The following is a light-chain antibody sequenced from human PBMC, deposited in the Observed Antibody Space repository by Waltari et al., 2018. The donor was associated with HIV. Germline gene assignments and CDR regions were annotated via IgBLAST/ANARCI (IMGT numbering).Light chain of an antibody. Sequence: DVQMTQSPSSLSASVGDRVTITCQASQDISKYLNWFQQKPGKAPKHLIYDASNLKTGVPSRFSGSGSGTDFTFTISSLQPEDIATYYCQQYDNLPLTFGGGTKVELK. CDR3: QQYDNLPLT. V-gene: IGKV1-33*01. J-gene: IGKJ4*01. CDR1: QDISKY. CDR2: DAS.